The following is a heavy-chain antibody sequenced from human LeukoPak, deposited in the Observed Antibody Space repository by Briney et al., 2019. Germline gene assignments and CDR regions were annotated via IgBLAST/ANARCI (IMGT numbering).Heavy chain of an antibody. Sequence: GSLRLSCAVSGFTFSSYSMNWVRQAPGKGLEWVSAISGDSRYIYYADSVRGRFTISRDNAENSLYLQMNSLRVEDTAVYYCARAPTVLVGYCSSSSCQADYWGQGTLVTVSS. CDR3: ARAPTVLVGYCSSSSCQADY. CDR1: GFTFSSYS. D-gene: IGHD2-2*01. V-gene: IGHV3-21*01. CDR2: ISGDSRYI. J-gene: IGHJ4*02.